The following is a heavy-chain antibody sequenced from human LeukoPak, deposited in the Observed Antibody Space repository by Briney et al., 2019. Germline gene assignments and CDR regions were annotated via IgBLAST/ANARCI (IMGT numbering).Heavy chain of an antibody. Sequence: PSETLSLTCTVSGGSVSSGNYYWTWIRQPPGKGLEWIGYSSDSGSTDFNPSLKGRVTTTVDTSKNQFSLRLYSVTVADTAVYYCARHFAYSSSSYFDYWGQGSLVTVSS. CDR1: GGSVSSGNYY. D-gene: IGHD6-6*01. CDR2: SSDSGST. J-gene: IGHJ4*02. CDR3: ARHFAYSSSSYFDY. V-gene: IGHV4-61*01.